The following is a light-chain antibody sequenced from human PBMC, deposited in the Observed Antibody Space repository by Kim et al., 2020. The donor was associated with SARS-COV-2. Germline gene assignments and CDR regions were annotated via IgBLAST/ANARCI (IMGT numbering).Light chain of an antibody. CDR1: QSVGNS. V-gene: IGKV3-11*01. CDR2: ETS. CDR3: QQLYNGTLT. J-gene: IGKJ4*01. Sequence: EIVLTQSPATLSLSPGERATLSCRASQSVGNSLAWFQQKPGQAPRLLIFETSNRATGIPARFSGSGSGTAFTLTISSLEPEDFAVYYSQQLYNGTLTFGEGTQVDNK.